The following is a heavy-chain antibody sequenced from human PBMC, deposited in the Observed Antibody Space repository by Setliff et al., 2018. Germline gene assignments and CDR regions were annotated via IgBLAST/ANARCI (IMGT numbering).Heavy chain of an antibody. CDR1: GGSISSGSDY. CDR2: VYHSGGT. CDR3: ARHVKVATEYFDC. V-gene: IGHV4-39*01. D-gene: IGHD5-12*01. Sequence: SETLSLTCTVSGGSISSGSDYWAWIRQPPGKGLEWLGTVYHSGGTYYNPSLKSRVTMSVDTSKSLFSLKLNSVTAADTALYYCARHVKVATEYFDCWGQGTLVTV. J-gene: IGHJ4*02.